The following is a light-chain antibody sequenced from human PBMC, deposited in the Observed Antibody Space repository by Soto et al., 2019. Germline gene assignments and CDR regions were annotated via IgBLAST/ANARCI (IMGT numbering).Light chain of an antibody. Sequence: QSVLTQPPSVSGAPGQRVTISCTGSSSNIGAGYDVHWYQQLPGTAPKLLIYGNSNRPSGVPDRFSASKSGTSASLAITGLQAEDEADYYCQSYYSSLSGARVFGGGTKLTVL. CDR2: GNS. J-gene: IGLJ2*01. V-gene: IGLV1-40*01. CDR1: SSNIGAGYD. CDR3: QSYYSSLSGARV.